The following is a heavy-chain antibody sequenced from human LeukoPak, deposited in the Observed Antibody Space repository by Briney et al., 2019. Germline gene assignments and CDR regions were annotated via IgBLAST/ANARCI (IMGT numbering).Heavy chain of an antibody. V-gene: IGHV3-21*01. CDR3: ASEVITMVRGVSSSKRDY. D-gene: IGHD3-10*01. CDR2: ISSSSSYI. Sequence: PGGSLRLSCAASGFTFSSYSMNWVRQAPGQGLEWVSSISSSSSYIYYADSVKSRFTISRDNAKNSLYLQMNSLRAEDTAVYYCASEVITMVRGVSSSKRDYWGQGTLVTVSS. CDR1: GFTFSSYS. J-gene: IGHJ4*02.